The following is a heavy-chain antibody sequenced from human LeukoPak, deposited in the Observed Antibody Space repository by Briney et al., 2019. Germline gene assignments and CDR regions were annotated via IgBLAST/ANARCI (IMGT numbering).Heavy chain of an antibody. Sequence: GGSLRLSCAASGFTFSNYVMQWVRQAPGKGLEWVAVIWYDGSNICYADSVKGRFTISRDNSKNTLYLQMNSLRAEDTAVYYCARGYNWGTFDYWGQGTLVTVSS. CDR2: IWYDGSNI. V-gene: IGHV3-33*01. D-gene: IGHD1-1*01. CDR1: GFTFSNYV. J-gene: IGHJ4*02. CDR3: ARGYNWGTFDY.